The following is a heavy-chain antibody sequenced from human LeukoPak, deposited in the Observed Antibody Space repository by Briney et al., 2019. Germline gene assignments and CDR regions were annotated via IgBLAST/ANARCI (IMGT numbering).Heavy chain of an antibody. CDR3: ARDPVITMVRGVIREDNWFDP. D-gene: IGHD3-10*01. CDR2: INPNSGGT. V-gene: IGHV1-2*02. Sequence: GASVKVSCKASGYTFTGYYMHWVRQAPGQGLEWMGWINPNSGGTNYAQKFQGRVTMTRDTSISTAYMELSRLRSDDTAVYYCARDPVITMVRGVIREDNWFDPWGQGTLVTVSS. J-gene: IGHJ5*02. CDR1: GYTFTGYY.